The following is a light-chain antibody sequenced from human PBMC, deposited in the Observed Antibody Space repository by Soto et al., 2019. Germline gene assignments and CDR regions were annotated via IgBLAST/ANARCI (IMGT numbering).Light chain of an antibody. Sequence: AIQLTQSPSSLSASVGDRVTVTCRASQGISSALAWYQQKPGKVPKLLIYDASSLQSGVPSRFSGSGSGTDFTLTISRLQPEDFATYHCQQFNSFPLTFGGGTEVES. V-gene: IGKV1-13*02. CDR3: QQFNSFPLT. J-gene: IGKJ4*01. CDR1: QGISSA. CDR2: DAS.